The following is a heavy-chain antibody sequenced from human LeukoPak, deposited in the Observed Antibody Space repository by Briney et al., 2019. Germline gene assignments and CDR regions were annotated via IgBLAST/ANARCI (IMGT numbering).Heavy chain of an antibody. Sequence: GGSLRLSCAASGFLFSRYWMSWVRQAPGKGPEWVANIKEDGSEKYYVESMKGRFTISRDNVKNSLYLQINSLRAEDTAVYYCSRDSFETDIDYWGQGTLVTLSS. CDR2: IKEDGSEK. CDR1: GFLFSRYW. D-gene: IGHD1-14*01. CDR3: SRDSFETDIDY. V-gene: IGHV3-7*01. J-gene: IGHJ4*02.